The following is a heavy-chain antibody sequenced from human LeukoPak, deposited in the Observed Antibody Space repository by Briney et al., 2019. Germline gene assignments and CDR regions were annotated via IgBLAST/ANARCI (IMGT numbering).Heavy chain of an antibody. CDR2: INHSGST. CDR1: GGFFSGYY. J-gene: IGHJ4*02. D-gene: IGHD6-6*01. CDR3: ARGIGSSSSGFDY. V-gene: IGHV4-34*01. Sequence: SETLSLTCAVYGGFFSGYYWSWIRQPPGKGLEWIGEINHSGSTNYNPSLKSRVTISVDTSKNQFSLKLSSVTAADTAVYYCARGIGSSSSGFDYWGQGTLVTVSS.